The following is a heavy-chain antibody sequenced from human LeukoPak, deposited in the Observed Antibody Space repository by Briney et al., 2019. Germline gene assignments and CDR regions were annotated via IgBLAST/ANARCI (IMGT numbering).Heavy chain of an antibody. CDR2: ISSSSNTI. J-gene: IGHJ4*02. V-gene: IGHV3-48*04. CDR3: ARVRYSGYDFDY. D-gene: IGHD5-12*01. CDR1: GFTFSSYS. Sequence: GGSLRLSCAASGFTFSSYSMNWVRQAPGKGLEWVSYISSSSNTIYYADSVKGRFTISRDNAKKSLYLQMNSLRAEDTAVYYCARVRYSGYDFDYWGQGTLVTASS.